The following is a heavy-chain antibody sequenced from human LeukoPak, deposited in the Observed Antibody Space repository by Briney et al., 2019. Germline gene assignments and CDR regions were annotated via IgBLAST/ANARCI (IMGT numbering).Heavy chain of an antibody. Sequence: PQASVKVSCKASGYTFTSYGISWVRQAPGQGLEWMGWISAYNGNTNYAQKLQGRVTMTTDTSTSTAYMELRSLRSDDTAVYYCARDGGDGYNYGYYYYYYYMDVWGKGTTVTVSS. J-gene: IGHJ6*03. CDR3: ARDGGDGYNYGYYYYYYYMDV. D-gene: IGHD5-24*01. CDR1: GYTFTSYG. V-gene: IGHV1-18*01. CDR2: ISAYNGNT.